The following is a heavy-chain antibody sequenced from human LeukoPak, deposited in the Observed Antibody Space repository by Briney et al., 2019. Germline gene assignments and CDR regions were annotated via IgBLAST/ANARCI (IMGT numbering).Heavy chain of an antibody. V-gene: IGHV3-23*01. D-gene: IGHD3-22*01. CDR3: ATYSSLNRREFQY. CDR1: GFTFSSYA. J-gene: IGHJ1*01. CDR2: IHGNGETT. Sequence: GGSLRLSCAASGFTFSSYAMTWVRQAPGKGLEWVSGIHGNGETTYYADSVKGRFTISRDNSRELLYLQMNSLRVEDTAVCYCATYSSLNRREFQYWGQGTLLTVSS.